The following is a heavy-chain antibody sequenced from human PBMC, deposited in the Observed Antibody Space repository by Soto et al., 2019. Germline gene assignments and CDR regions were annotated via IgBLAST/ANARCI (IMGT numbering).Heavy chain of an antibody. CDR1: GFTFSSSA. CDR3: AMGLAAAGPLDY. CDR2: ISGSGGTP. Sequence: GGSLRLSCAASGFTFSSSAMSWVRQAPGRGPEWVSAISGSGGTPYYADSVKGRFTISRDNSRNTLYLVLNSLRAEDTAVYYCAMGLAAAGPLDYWGQGTLVTVSS. D-gene: IGHD6-13*01. J-gene: IGHJ4*02. V-gene: IGHV3-23*01.